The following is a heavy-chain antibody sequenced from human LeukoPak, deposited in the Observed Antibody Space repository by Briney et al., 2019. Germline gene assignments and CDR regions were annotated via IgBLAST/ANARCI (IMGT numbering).Heavy chain of an antibody. J-gene: IGHJ4*02. D-gene: IGHD4-17*01. CDR1: GFTFSSYA. CDR3: ARDLGYGDYEDY. CDR2: IYSGGST. Sequence: GGSLRLSCAASGFTFSSYAMSWVRQAPGKGLEWVSVIYSGGSTYYADSVKGRFTISRDNSKNTLYLQMNSLRAEDTAVYYCARDLGYGDYEDYWGQGTLVTVSS. V-gene: IGHV3-66*01.